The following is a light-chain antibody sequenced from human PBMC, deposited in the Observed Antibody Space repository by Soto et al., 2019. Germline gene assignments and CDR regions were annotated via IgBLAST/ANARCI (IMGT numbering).Light chain of an antibody. CDR2: GAS. J-gene: IGKJ1*01. Sequence: PGERATLSCRASQSVSSIYLGWYQQKPGQAPRLLMYGASSRATGIPERFSGIGSGTDFTLTISRLEPEDFAVYYCQQYGSSPRTFGQGTKVDI. CDR3: QQYGSSPRT. CDR1: QSVSSIY. V-gene: IGKV3-20*01.